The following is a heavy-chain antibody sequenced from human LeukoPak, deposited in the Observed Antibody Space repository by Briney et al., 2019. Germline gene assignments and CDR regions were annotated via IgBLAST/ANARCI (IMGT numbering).Heavy chain of an antibody. D-gene: IGHD6-19*01. CDR1: GGSISSSSYY. V-gene: IGHV4-39*07. CDR2: IYYSGST. J-gene: IGHJ1*01. Sequence: PSETLSLTCTVSGGSISSSSYYWGWIRQPPGKGLEWIGSIYYSGSTYYNPSLKSRVTISVDTSKNQFSLKLSSVTAADTAVYYCARIVSGWVQHWGQGTLVTVSS. CDR3: ARIVSGWVQH.